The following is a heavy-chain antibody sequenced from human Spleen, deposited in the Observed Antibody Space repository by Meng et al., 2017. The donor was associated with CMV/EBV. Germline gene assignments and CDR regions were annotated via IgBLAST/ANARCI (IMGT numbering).Heavy chain of an antibody. CDR1: GGTFSSYA. Sequence: SVKVSCKAFGGTFSSYAISWVRQAPGQGLEWMGGIIPILGIANYAQRLQGRVTITADKSTGTVHMELRSLRSEDTAVYYCAREGKAGLRPPDHSFDLWGQGTLVTVSS. D-gene: IGHD3-3*01. J-gene: IGHJ4*02. V-gene: IGHV1-69*10. CDR2: IIPILGIA. CDR3: AREGKAGLRPPDHSFDL.